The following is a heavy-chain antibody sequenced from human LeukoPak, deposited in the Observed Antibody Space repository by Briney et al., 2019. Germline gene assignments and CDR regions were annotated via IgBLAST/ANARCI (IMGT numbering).Heavy chain of an antibody. V-gene: IGHV1-69*05. CDR2: IIPIFGTA. D-gene: IGHD3-10*01. Sequence: SVKVSCKASGGTFSSYAISWVRQAPGQGLEWMGGIIPIFGTANYAQKFQGRVTITTDESTSTAYMELSSLRSEDTAVYYCARGPRGASPSRYYYCYMDVWGKGTTVTVSS. CDR1: GGTFSSYA. CDR3: ARGPRGASPSRYYYCYMDV. J-gene: IGHJ6*03.